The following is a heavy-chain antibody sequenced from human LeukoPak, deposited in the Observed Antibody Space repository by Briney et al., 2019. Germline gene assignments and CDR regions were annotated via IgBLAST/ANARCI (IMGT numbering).Heavy chain of an antibody. J-gene: IGHJ4*02. CDR2: ISYDGSNK. V-gene: IGHV3-30*18. Sequence: PGRSLRLSCTASGFTFSSYGMHWVRQAPGKGLEWVAVISYDGSNKYYADSVKGRFTISRDNSKNTLYLQMNSLRAEDTAVYYCAKDLQSTAMVLDYWGQGTLVTVSS. CDR1: GFTFSSYG. CDR3: AKDLQSTAMVLDY. D-gene: IGHD5-18*01.